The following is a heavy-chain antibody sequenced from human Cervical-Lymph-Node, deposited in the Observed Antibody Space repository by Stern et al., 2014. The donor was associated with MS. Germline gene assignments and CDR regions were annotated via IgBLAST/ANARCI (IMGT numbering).Heavy chain of an antibody. J-gene: IGHJ4*02. CDR2: INPSGGST. CDR1: GYTFTSYY. D-gene: IGHD6-13*01. CDR3: ARDLGAGGAAAGSGGEDY. V-gene: IGHV1-46*03. Sequence: VQLVESGAEVKKPGASVKVSCKASGYTFTSYYMHWVRQAPGQGLEWMGIINPSGGSTSYAQKFQGRVTMTRDTSTSTVYMELSSLRSEDTAVYYCARDLGAGGAAAGSGGEDYWGQGTLVTVSS.